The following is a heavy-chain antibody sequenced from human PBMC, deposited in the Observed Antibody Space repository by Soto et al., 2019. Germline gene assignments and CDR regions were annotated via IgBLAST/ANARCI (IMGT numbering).Heavy chain of an antibody. CDR2: IIPIFGTA. CDR1: GGTFSSYA. CDR3: ARDHTYCGGDCYPYFDY. J-gene: IGHJ4*02. V-gene: IGHV1-69*13. Sequence: SVKVSCKASGGTFSSYAISWVRQAPGQGLEWMGGIIPIFGTANYAQKFQGRVTITADESTSTAYMELSSLRSEDTAVYYCARDHTYCGGDCYPYFDYWGQGTLVTVSS. D-gene: IGHD2-21*02.